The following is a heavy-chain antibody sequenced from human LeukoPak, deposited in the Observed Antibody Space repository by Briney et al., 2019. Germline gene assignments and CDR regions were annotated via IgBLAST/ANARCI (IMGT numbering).Heavy chain of an antibody. CDR1: GYSISSGYY. CDR3: ARDPFDY. J-gene: IGHJ4*02. Sequence: SETLSLTCAVSGYSISSGYYWGWIRQPPGKGLEWIGSIYHSGSTYYNPSLKSRVTISVDTSKNQFSLQLSSVTAADTAVYCCARDPFDYWGQGTLVTVSS. V-gene: IGHV4-38-2*02. CDR2: IYHSGST.